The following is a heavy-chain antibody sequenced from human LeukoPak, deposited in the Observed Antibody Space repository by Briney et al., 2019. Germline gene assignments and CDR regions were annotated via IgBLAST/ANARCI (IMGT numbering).Heavy chain of an antibody. V-gene: IGHV4-38-2*01. D-gene: IGHD1-14*01. CDR3: ATLLTGGVDY. CDR2: IDPSGST. Sequence: SETLSLTCDVSGYSISSGYHWGWVRQPPGEGLEWIGSIDPSGSTNYNPSLKSRVTISVDTSKNQFSLRLNSVTADDTAVYYCATLLTGGVDYWGQGTLVTVSS. CDR1: GYSISSGYH. J-gene: IGHJ4*02.